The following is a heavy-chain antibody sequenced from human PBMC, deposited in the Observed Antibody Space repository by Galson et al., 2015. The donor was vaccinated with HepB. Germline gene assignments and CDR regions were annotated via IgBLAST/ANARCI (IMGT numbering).Heavy chain of an antibody. CDR1: GFTFSDYY. D-gene: IGHD3-10*01. J-gene: IGHJ6*02. V-gene: IGHV3-11*01. Sequence: SLRLSCAASGFTFSDYYMSWIRQAPGKGLEWVSYTSSSGSTIYYADSVKGRFTISRDNAKNSLYLQMNSLRAEDTAVYYCYTMVRGVNYGMDVWGQGTTVTVSS. CDR2: TSSSGSTI. CDR3: YTMVRGVNYGMDV.